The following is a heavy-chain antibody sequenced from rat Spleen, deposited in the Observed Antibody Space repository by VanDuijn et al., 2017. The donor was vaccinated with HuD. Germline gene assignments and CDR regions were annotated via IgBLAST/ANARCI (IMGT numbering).Heavy chain of an antibody. CDR3: TTEDYGSPSWFAY. J-gene: IGHJ3*01. Sequence: EVQLVESGGGLVQPGRSLKLSCAASGFTFRNYDMAWVGQAPTKGLEWVASISPSGGSNYYRDSVKGRCTISRDNAKSSLYLQMDSLRSEDTATYYCTTEDYGSPSWFAYWGQGTLVTVSS. V-gene: IGHV5-20*01. CDR1: GFTFRNYD. CDR2: ISPSGGSN. D-gene: IGHD1-3*01.